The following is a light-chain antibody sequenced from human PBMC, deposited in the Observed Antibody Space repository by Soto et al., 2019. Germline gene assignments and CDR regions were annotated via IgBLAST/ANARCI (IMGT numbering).Light chain of an antibody. Sequence: EIMLTQSPGTLSLSPGERATLSCRSSQSVSSSNLAWYMQKPGQSPRLLISGASTRAADFPARFSGSGSGTEFILTISSLQSEDFAFYYCQQYDDWPWTFGQGTKVDI. CDR2: GAS. V-gene: IGKV3-15*01. CDR3: QQYDDWPWT. J-gene: IGKJ1*01. CDR1: QSVSSSN.